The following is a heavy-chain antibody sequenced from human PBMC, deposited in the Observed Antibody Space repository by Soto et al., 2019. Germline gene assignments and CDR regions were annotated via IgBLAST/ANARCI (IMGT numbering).Heavy chain of an antibody. CDR1: GFTFRNYW. Sequence: EVQLVESGGGLVQPGGSLRLSCAASGFTFRNYWMSWVRQAPGKGLEWVANIKQDGSEKCYVDSVKGRFTISRDNAENSVFLQMNSLRGDDTAVYYCARNKENDFWSGYESRSFDYWGQGILVTVSS. D-gene: IGHD3-3*01. J-gene: IGHJ4*02. V-gene: IGHV3-7*01. CDR2: IKQDGSEK. CDR3: ARNKENDFWSGYESRSFDY.